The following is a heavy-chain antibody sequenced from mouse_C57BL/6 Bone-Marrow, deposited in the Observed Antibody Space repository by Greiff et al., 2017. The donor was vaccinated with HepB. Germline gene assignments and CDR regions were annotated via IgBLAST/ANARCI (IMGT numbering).Heavy chain of an antibody. CDR3: ARDYYGSSYYAMDY. J-gene: IGHJ4*01. V-gene: IGHV5-4*03. D-gene: IGHD1-1*01. Sequence: EVKVEESGGGLVKPGGSLKLSCAASGFTFSSYAMSWVRQTPEKRLEWVATISDGGSYTYYPDNVKGRFTISRDNAKNNLYLQMSHLKSEDTAMYCCARDYYGSSYYAMDYWGQGTSVTVSS. CDR1: GFTFSSYA. CDR2: ISDGGSYT.